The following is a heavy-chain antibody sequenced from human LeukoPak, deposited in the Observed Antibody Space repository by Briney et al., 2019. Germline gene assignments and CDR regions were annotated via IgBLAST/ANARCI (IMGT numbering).Heavy chain of an antibody. D-gene: IGHD3-10*01. Sequence: KPSETLSLTCTVSGGSISSYYWSWIRQPPGKGLEWIGYIYYSGSTNYNPSLKSRVTISVDTSKNQLSLTLSSVTAADAAVYYCARAGDYYVSGSYLGYWGQGTLVTVSS. CDR2: IYYSGST. CDR3: ARAGDYYVSGSYLGY. V-gene: IGHV4-59*01. J-gene: IGHJ4*02. CDR1: GGSISSYY.